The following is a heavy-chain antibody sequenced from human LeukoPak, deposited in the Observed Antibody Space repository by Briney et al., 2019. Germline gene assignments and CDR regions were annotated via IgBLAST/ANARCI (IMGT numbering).Heavy chain of an antibody. Sequence: SGTLSLTCTVSGGSISSYYWSWIRQPPGKGLEWIGYIYYSGSTNYNPSLKSRVTISVDTSKTQFSLKLSSVTAADTAVYYCARSGYSYGADAFDIWGQGTMVTVSS. CDR2: IYYSGST. V-gene: IGHV4-59*01. CDR3: ARSGYSYGADAFDI. CDR1: GGSISSYY. J-gene: IGHJ3*02. D-gene: IGHD5-18*01.